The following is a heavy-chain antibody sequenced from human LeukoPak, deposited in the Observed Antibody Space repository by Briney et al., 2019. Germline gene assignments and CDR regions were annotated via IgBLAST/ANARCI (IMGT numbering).Heavy chain of an antibody. CDR2: IHYSGST. D-gene: IGHD6-13*01. Sequence: SETLSLTCTVSGGSISSYFWSWIRQPPGKGLEWIGYIHYSGSTNYNPSLKSRVTISVDTSKNRFSLKLSSVTAADTAVYYCARAYSSSHYFDSWGQGTLVTVSS. CDR3: ARAYSSSHYFDS. CDR1: GGSISSYF. J-gene: IGHJ4*02. V-gene: IGHV4-59*01.